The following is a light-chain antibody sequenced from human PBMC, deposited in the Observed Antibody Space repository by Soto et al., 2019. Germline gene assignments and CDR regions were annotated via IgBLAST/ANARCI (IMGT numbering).Light chain of an antibody. Sequence: QSALTQPASLSGSPGQSITISCTGTSSDIGAYDYVSWFQQHPGKAPKLMISEVNNRPSGVPDRFSGSKSGNTASLTVSGLRAEDEAYYYCSSYAGSNNVVFGGGTKLTVL. V-gene: IGLV2-8*01. J-gene: IGLJ2*01. CDR2: EVN. CDR3: SSYAGSNNVV. CDR1: SSDIGAYDY.